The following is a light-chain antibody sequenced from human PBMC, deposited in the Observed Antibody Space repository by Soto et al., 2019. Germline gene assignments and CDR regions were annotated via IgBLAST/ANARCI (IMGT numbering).Light chain of an antibody. J-gene: IGLJ2*01. CDR1: SCDVGAYNY. Sequence: QSALTQPASVSGSPGQSIAISCIGTSCDVGAYNYVSWYQQHPGNAPKLVIYDVNTRPSGVSNRFSGSKSGNTASLTISGLQDEDEADYYCGSYTTSGSVVFGAGTQLTVL. CDR3: GSYTTSGSVV. V-gene: IGLV2-14*03. CDR2: DVN.